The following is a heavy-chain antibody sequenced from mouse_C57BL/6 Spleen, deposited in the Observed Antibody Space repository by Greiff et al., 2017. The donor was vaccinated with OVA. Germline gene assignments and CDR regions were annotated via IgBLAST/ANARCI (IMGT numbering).Heavy chain of an antibody. V-gene: IGHV14-1*01. CDR2: IDPEDGDT. CDR1: GFNIKDYY. CDR3: TPYYYCSSPNWYFDV. J-gene: IGHJ1*03. Sequence: VQLQQSGAELVRPGASVKLSCTASGFNIKDYYMHWVKQRPEQGLEWIGRIDPEDGDTEYAPKFQGKATMTADTTSNTAYLQLSSLTSEDTAVYYCTPYYYCSSPNWYFDVWGTGTTVTVSS. D-gene: IGHD1-1*01.